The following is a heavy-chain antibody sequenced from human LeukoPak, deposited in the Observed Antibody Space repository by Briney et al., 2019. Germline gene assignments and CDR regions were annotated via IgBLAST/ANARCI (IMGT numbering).Heavy chain of an antibody. CDR1: GFTFSSYS. CDR2: ISSSSSTI. D-gene: IGHD3-3*01. V-gene: IGHV3-48*01. J-gene: IGHJ3*01. Sequence: GGSLRLSCAASGFTFSSYSMNWVRQAPGKGLEWVSYISSSSSTIYYADSVKGRFTISRDNAKNSLYLQMNSLRAEDTAVYYCARTNRNRSLRFLEWFIPVWGQGTMVTVSS. CDR3: ARTNRNRSLRFLEWFIPV.